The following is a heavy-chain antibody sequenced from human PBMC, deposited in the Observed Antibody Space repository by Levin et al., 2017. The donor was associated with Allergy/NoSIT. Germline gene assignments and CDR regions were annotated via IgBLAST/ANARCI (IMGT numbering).Heavy chain of an antibody. J-gene: IGHJ6*02. CDR2: FYPGDSDT. Sequence: ASVKVSCKASGYTFSSYWIGWVRQMPGKGLEWMGIFYPGDSDTRYSPSFQGQVTISVDKSISTAYLQWSSLKASDTATYYCARGSWNYDIWTGYYPYCMDVWGQGTTVTVSS. V-gene: IGHV5-51*01. CDR3: ARGSWNYDIWTGYYPYCMDV. D-gene: IGHD3-9*01. CDR1: GYTFSSYW.